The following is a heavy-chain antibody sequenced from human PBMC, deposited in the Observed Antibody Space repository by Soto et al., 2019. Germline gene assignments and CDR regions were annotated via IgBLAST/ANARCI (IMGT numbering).Heavy chain of an antibody. CDR3: AKSNYSNTPTDY. D-gene: IGHD6-13*01. V-gene: IGHV3-30*18. Sequence: PGGSLRLSCAASGFTFSSYGMHWVRQAPGKGLEWVAVISYDGSNKYYADSVKGRFTISRDNSKNTLYLQMNSLRAEDTAVYYCAKSNYSNTPTDYWGQGTLVTVSS. J-gene: IGHJ4*02. CDR2: ISYDGSNK. CDR1: GFTFSSYG.